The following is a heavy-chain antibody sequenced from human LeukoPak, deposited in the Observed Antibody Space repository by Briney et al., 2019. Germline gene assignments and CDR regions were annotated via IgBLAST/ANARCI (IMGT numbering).Heavy chain of an antibody. CDR1: GGSFSGYY. CDR2: INHSGST. V-gene: IGHV4-34*01. J-gene: IGHJ5*02. CDR3: ARGFWGPNWFDP. D-gene: IGHD7-27*01. Sequence: PSETLSLTCAVYGGSFSGYYWSWVRQPPGKGLEWIGEINHSGSTNYNPSLKSRVTISVDTSKNQFSLKLSSVTAADTAVYYCARGFWGPNWFDPWGQGTLVTVSS.